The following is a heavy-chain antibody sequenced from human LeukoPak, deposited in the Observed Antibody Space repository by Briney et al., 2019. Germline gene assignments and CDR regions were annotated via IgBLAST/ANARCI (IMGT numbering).Heavy chain of an antibody. CDR1: GFTFNNYA. CDR2: ISGSGGST. CDR3: AKEKMVRGVALFYYGMDV. D-gene: IGHD3-10*01. V-gene: IGHV3-23*01. Sequence: GGSLRLSCTASGFTFNNYAISWVRQAPGMGLEWVSAISGSGGSTYYADSLKGRFTISRDNSKNTLYLQMNSLRAEDTAVYYCAKEKMVRGVALFYYGMDVWGQGTTVTVSS. J-gene: IGHJ6*02.